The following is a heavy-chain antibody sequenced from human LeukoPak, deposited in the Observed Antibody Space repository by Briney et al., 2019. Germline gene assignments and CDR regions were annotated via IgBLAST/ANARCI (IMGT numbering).Heavy chain of an antibody. V-gene: IGHV3-21*01. CDR3: ARYYDILTGYYRDFDY. D-gene: IGHD3-9*01. Sequence: GGSLRLSCAASGFTFSSYSLNWVRQAPGKGLEWVSSISSSSSYIYYADSVEGRFTISRDNAKNSLYLQMNSLRAEDTAVYYCARYYDILTGYYRDFDYWGQGTLVTVSS. CDR2: ISSSSSYI. CDR1: GFTFSSYS. J-gene: IGHJ4*02.